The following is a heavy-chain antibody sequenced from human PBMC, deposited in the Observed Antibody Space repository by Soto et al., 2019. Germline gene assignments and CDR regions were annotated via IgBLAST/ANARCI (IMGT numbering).Heavy chain of an antibody. J-gene: IGHJ3*02. V-gene: IGHV4-30-4*01. CDR3: AHYGSGRAFDI. Sequence: SETLSLTCTVSGGSISSGDYYWSWIRQPPGKGLEWIGYIYYSGSTYYNPSLKSRVTISVDTSKNQFSLKLSSVTATDTAVYYCAHYGSGRAFDIWGQGTMVTVSS. CDR1: GGSISSGDYY. CDR2: IYYSGST. D-gene: IGHD6-19*01.